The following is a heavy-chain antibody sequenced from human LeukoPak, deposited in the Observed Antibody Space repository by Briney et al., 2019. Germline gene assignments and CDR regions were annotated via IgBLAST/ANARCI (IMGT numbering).Heavy chain of an antibody. CDR2: INPNSGGT. V-gene: IGHV1-2*06. Sequence: ASVKVSCKASGYTFTDYYLRWVRQAPGQGLEWVGRINPNSGGTNFAQRFQGRVTLTRDTSITTAYMELNSLRSDDTAIYYCACLYQWQVSYYSHGMDVWGQGTTVTVSS. CDR1: GYTFTDYY. D-gene: IGHD6-19*01. CDR3: ACLYQWQVSYYSHGMDV. J-gene: IGHJ6*02.